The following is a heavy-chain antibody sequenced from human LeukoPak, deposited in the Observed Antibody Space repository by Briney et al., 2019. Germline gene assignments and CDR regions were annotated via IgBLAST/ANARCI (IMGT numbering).Heavy chain of an antibody. CDR3: ARDPSGRFDY. V-gene: IGHV1-18*01. D-gene: IGHD3-10*01. CDR1: GYTFTNYG. CDR2: ISSYTGNT. Sequence: ASVKVSCKASGYTFTNYGLSWVRQAPGQGLEWMGWISSYTGNTNYAQKLQGRVTMTTDTSTSTAYMELRSLRSDDTAVYYCARDPSGRFDYWGQGTLVTVSS. J-gene: IGHJ4*02.